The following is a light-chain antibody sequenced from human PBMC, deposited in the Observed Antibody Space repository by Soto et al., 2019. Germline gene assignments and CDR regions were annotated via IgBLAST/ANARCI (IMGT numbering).Light chain of an antibody. Sequence: EIVLTQSPGTLSLSPGETATLSCRASQSVSSSYLAWYQQKPGQAPRLLIYGASSRATGIPDRFSGSESGTYFTLTIIRLETEDVAVYYCQQYGSSPLYTFGQGTKLEIK. V-gene: IGKV3-20*01. CDR1: QSVSSSY. J-gene: IGKJ2*01. CDR3: QQYGSSPLYT. CDR2: GAS.